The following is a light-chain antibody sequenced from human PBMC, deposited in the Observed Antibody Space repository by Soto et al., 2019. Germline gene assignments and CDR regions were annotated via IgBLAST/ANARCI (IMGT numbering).Light chain of an antibody. V-gene: IGKV3-20*01. CDR3: QQYGSSPWT. CDR2: GAS. Sequence: EIVLTQSPGTLSLSPGERATLSCRASQSVSSSYLAWYQQKHGQAPRLIIYGASSRATGIPDRFSGSGSGTVFTLTICILVPEDFAVYYCQQYGSSPWTFGQGTKVDIK. J-gene: IGKJ1*01. CDR1: QSVSSSY.